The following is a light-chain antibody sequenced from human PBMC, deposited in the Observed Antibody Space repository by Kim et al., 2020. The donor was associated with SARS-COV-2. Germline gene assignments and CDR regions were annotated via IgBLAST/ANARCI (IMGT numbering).Light chain of an antibody. CDR1: SSNIGAGYD. CDR2: GNG. Sequence: VTISCTGSSSNIGAGYDVHWYQQLPGTAPKLLIYGNGNRPSGVPDRFSGSESGTSASLAITGLQAEDEADYYCQSYDSSLSGSVVFGGGTQLTVL. J-gene: IGLJ2*01. V-gene: IGLV1-40*01. CDR3: QSYDSSLSGSVV.